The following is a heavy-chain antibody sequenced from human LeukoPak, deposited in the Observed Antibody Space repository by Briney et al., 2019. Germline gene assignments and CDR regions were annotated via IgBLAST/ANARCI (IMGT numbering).Heavy chain of an antibody. D-gene: IGHD3-22*01. CDR1: GFTFSSYW. CDR2: IKQDGSEK. J-gene: IGHJ4*02. V-gene: IGHV3-7*01. CDR3: ARGRYYYDSSGSY. Sequence: GGSLRLSCAASGFTFSSYWMSWVRQAPGEGLEWVANIKQDGSEKYYVDSVKGRFTISRDNAKNSLYLQMNNLRAEDTAVYYCARGRYYYDSSGSYWGQGTLVTVSS.